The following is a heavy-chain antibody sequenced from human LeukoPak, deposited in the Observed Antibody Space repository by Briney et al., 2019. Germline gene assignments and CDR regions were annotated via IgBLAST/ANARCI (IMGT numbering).Heavy chain of an antibody. J-gene: IGHJ5*02. V-gene: IGHV1-18*01. Sequence: ASVKVSCKASGYTFTSYGVSWVRQAPGQGLEWMGWISAYNGNTNYAQKLQGRVNMTTDTSTSTAYMELRSLRSDDTAVYYCARDVWSYDSSGYYFNWFDPWGQGTLVTVSS. CDR3: ARDVWSYDSSGYYFNWFDP. D-gene: IGHD3-22*01. CDR1: GYTFTSYG. CDR2: ISAYNGNT.